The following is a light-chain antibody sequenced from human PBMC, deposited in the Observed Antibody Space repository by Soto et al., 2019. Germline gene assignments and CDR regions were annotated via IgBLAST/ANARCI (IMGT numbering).Light chain of an antibody. CDR3: ATWDDSLNAWV. V-gene: IGLV1-44*01. CDR2: SNN. CDR1: RSNIGNNP. Sequence: QSVLTQPPSASGTPGQRVTISCSGSRSNIGNNPVNWYQQLPGTAPKLLIHSNNQGPSGVPYRFSGSSSGTSASLVISGLQSEDEATYYCATWDDSLNAWVFGGGTKLTVL. J-gene: IGLJ3*02.